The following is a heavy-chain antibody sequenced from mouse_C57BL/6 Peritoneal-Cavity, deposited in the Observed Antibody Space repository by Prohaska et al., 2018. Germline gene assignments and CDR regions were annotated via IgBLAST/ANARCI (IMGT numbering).Heavy chain of an antibody. V-gene: IGHV1-52*01. CDR1: GYTFTSYW. Sequence: HVQLQHPGAELVRPGSSVKLSCKASGYTFTSYWLHWVKQRPIQGLQWIGNIDPSDSETHYNQKFKDKATLTVDKSSSTAYMQLSSLTSEDSAVYYCARSKRAYDGYDWFAYWGQVTMVTVSA. J-gene: IGHJ3*01. CDR3: ARSKRAYDGYDWFAY. CDR2: IDPSDSET. D-gene: IGHD2-3*01.